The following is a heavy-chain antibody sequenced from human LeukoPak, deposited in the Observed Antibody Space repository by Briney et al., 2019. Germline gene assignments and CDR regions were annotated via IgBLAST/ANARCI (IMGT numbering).Heavy chain of an antibody. Sequence: GGSLRHSCAASGFTFDDYAMHWARQAPGKGLEWVSLISWDGGSTYYADSVKGRFTISRDNSKSTLYLQMYSLRAEDTAVYYCAKDPGWLLYPGYFDYWGQGTLVTVSS. J-gene: IGHJ4*02. CDR1: GFTFDDYA. CDR3: AKDPGWLLYPGYFDY. CDR2: ISWDGGST. V-gene: IGHV3-43D*03. D-gene: IGHD3-9*01.